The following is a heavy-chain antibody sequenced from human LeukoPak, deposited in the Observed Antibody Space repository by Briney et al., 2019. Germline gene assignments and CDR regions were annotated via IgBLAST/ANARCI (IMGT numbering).Heavy chain of an antibody. CDR2: ISYDGSNK. J-gene: IGHJ4*02. CDR1: GFTFSSYA. V-gene: IGHV3-30*14. CDR3: ARDHYSGSY. D-gene: IGHD1-26*01. Sequence: PGGSLRLSCAASGFTFSSYAMHWVRQAPGKGLEWVAVISYDGSNKYYADSVKGRFTISRDNSKNTLYLQMNSLRAEDTAVYYCARDHYSGSYWGQGTLVTVSS.